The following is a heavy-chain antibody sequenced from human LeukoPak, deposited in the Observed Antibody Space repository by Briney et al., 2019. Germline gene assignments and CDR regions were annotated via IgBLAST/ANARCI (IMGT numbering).Heavy chain of an antibody. Sequence: PGGSLRLSCAASGFTFDDFAMHWVRQAPGKGLEWVSGISWNSGTKAYAGSLKGRFTISRDNAKNSLYLQMNSLRPEDMALYYCTKGRNWGQSGFDLWGQGTLVTVSS. CDR1: GFTFDDFA. J-gene: IGHJ4*02. CDR2: ISWNSGTK. CDR3: TKGRNWGQSGFDL. V-gene: IGHV3-9*03. D-gene: IGHD7-27*01.